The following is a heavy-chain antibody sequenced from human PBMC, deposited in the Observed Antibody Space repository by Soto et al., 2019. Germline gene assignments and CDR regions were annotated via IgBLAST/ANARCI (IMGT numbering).Heavy chain of an antibody. V-gene: IGHV4-31*03. CDR1: GGSISSGGYY. CDR3: ARGNELRFLEWLLFDY. CDR2: IYSSGST. D-gene: IGHD3-3*01. J-gene: IGHJ4*02. Sequence: QVQLQESGPGLVKPSQTLSLTCTVSGGSISSGGYYWSWIRQHPGKGLEWMGYIYSSGSTYYNPALNSRVTISVDTSKNQFSLKLSSVTAADTAVYYCARGNELRFLEWLLFDYWGQGTLVTVSS.